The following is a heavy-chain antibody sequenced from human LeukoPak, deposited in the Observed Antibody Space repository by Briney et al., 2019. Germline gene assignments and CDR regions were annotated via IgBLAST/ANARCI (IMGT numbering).Heavy chain of an antibody. D-gene: IGHD1-26*01. J-gene: IGHJ4*02. CDR3: AKRVGPTGPRDPLFDY. Sequence: GGSLRLSCAASGFSFSSYSMSWVRQAPGKGLEWVAHISGSGGNTYYADSVKGRFTISRDNSKNTLNLQMNSLRAEDTAVYYCAKRVGPTGPRDPLFDYWGQGTLVIVSS. V-gene: IGHV3-23*01. CDR1: GFSFSSYS. CDR2: ISGSGGNT.